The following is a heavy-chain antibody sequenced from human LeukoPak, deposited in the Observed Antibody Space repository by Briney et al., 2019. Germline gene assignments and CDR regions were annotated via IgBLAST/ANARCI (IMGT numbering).Heavy chain of an antibody. CDR3: ARMTTVVFRTYYFDY. J-gene: IGHJ4*02. D-gene: IGHD4-23*01. CDR2: IYYSGST. V-gene: IGHV4-59*01. CDR1: GGSISSYY. Sequence: TSETLSLTCTVSGGSISSYYWSWIRQPPGKGLEWLGYIYYSGSTNYNPSLKSRVTISVDTSKNQFSLKLSSVTAADTAVYYCARMTTVVFRTYYFDYWGQGTLVTVSS.